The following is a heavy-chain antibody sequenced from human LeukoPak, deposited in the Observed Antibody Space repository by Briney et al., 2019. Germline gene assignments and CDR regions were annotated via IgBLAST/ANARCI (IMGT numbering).Heavy chain of an antibody. J-gene: IGHJ6*02. V-gene: IGHV1-2*02. D-gene: IGHD3-22*01. Sequence: ASVKVSCKASGHTFTGYYMHWVRQAPGQGLEWMGWINPKSGGTNYAQKFQGRVTMTRDTSISTAYMELSRLRSDDTAVYYCARVEYDSSGYYYYYYGMDVWGQGTTVTVSS. CDR1: GHTFTGYY. CDR3: ARVEYDSSGYYYYYYGMDV. CDR2: INPKSGGT.